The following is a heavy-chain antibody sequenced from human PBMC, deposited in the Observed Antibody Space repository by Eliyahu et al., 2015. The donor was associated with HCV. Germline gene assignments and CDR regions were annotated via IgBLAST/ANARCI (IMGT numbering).Heavy chain of an antibody. Sequence: EVQLVESGGGLIQPGGSLRLSCAAXGFTVSSXXXSWXRQAXGKGLEWVSVIYSGXSTYYADSVKGRFTISRDNSKNTLYLQMNSLRAEDTAVYYCAREEFLDYWGQGTLVTVSS. D-gene: IGHD3-10*01. J-gene: IGHJ4*02. CDR3: AREEFLDY. CDR2: IYSGXST. CDR1: GFTVSSXX. V-gene: IGHV3-53*01.